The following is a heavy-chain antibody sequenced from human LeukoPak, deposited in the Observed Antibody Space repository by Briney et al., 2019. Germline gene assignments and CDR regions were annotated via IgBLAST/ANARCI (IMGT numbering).Heavy chain of an antibody. Sequence: PGGSLRLSCAASGFTFSDHYMDWVRQAPGKGLEWVGRTRNKANSYTTEYAASVKGRFSISRDDSKNSLYLQMNSLRSEDTAVYYCVRAGSGWYDWGQGTLVTVSS. V-gene: IGHV3-72*01. J-gene: IGHJ4*02. CDR1: GFTFSDHY. CDR3: VRAGSGWYD. D-gene: IGHD6-19*01. CDR2: TRNKANSYTT.